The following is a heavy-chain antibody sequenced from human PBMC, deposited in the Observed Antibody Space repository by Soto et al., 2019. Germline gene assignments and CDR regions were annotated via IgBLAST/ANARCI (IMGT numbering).Heavy chain of an antibody. CDR2: IYYSGST. CDR3: ARESEYSRCWKHRSSGMDV. J-gene: IGHJ6*02. CDR1: GGSLSSYY. D-gene: IGHD6-6*01. V-gene: IGHV4-59*01. Sequence: QVQVQESGPGLVKPSETLSLTCTVSGGSLSSYYWSWIRQPPGKGLEWIGYIYYSGSTNYNPTLKRRVTISADTPKNQFSLKLSSVTAADPAVYYWARESEYSRCWKHRSSGMDVWGQGTTVTVSS.